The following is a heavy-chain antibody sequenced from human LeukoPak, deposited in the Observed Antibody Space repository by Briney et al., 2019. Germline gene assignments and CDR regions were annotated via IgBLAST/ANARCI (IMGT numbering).Heavy chain of an antibody. CDR1: GGSISSSSYY. D-gene: IGHD5-12*01. CDR3: AREAKKGDIVATIEFDY. V-gene: IGHV4-39*07. Sequence: PSETLSLTCTVSGGSISSSSYYWGWIRQPPGKGLEWIGSIYYSGSTYYNPSLKSRVTISVDTSKNQFSLKLSSVTAADTAVYYCAREAKKGDIVATIEFDYWGQGTLVTVSS. CDR2: IYYSGST. J-gene: IGHJ4*02.